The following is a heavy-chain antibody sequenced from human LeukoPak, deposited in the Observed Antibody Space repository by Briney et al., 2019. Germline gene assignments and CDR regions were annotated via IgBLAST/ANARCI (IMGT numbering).Heavy chain of an antibody. CDR2: IYSDGITT. J-gene: IGHJ5*02. Sequence: GGSLRLSCAASGFTFSSYWMHWVRQAPGKGLVWVSRIYSDGITTNYADSVKGRFTISRDNAKNSLYLQINSLRAEDTAVYYCARDIVVVPAAINLSNWFDPWGQGTLITVSS. CDR3: ARDIVVVPAAINLSNWFDP. D-gene: IGHD2-2*01. CDR1: GFTFSSYW. V-gene: IGHV3-74*01.